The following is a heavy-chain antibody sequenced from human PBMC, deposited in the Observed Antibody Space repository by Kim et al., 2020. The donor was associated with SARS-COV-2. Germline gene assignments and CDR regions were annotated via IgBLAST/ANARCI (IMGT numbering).Heavy chain of an antibody. J-gene: IGHJ6*02. CDR3: ARVGCDYVWGSYQEYYYYYGMVV. Sequence: GGSLRLSCAASGFTFSDYYMSWIRQAPGKGLEWVSYISTSSSYTNYADSVKGRFTISRDNAKNSLYLQMNSLRAEDTAVYYCARVGCDYVWGSYQEYYYYYGMVVWGQGTTVTVSS. D-gene: IGHD3-16*02. V-gene: IGHV3-11*05. CDR1: GFTFSDYY. CDR2: ISTSSSYT.